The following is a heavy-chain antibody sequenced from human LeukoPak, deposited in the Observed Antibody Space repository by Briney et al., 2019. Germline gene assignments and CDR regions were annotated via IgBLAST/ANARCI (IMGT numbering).Heavy chain of an antibody. V-gene: IGHV1-2*02. CDR2: IYPNNGAT. Sequence: GDSVKVSCKASGYTFSGTGWYLYWLRQAPGQGLGCMGWIYPNNGATAYAQKFQGRVAMTRDTSITTAYMELSRLRPDDTAVYYCARDGPAQMVDFDYWGQGTLVTVSS. CDR1: GYTFSGTGWY. J-gene: IGHJ4*02. D-gene: IGHD3-10*01. CDR3: ARDGPAQMVDFDY.